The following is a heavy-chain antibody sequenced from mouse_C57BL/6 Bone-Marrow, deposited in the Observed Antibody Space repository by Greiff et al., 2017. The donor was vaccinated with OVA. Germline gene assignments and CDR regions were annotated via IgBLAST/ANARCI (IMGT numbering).Heavy chain of an antibody. J-gene: IGHJ1*03. CDR1: GYTFTSYG. CDR2: IYPRSGNT. D-gene: IGHD2-3*01. CDR3: ARLYDGYPYWYFDV. V-gene: IGHV1-81*01. Sequence: VQLQESGAELARPGASVKLSCKASGYTFTSYGISWVKQRTGQGLEWIGEIYPRSGNTYYNEKFKGKATLTADKSSSTAYMELRSLTSEDSAVYFCARLYDGYPYWYFDVWGTGTTVTVSS.